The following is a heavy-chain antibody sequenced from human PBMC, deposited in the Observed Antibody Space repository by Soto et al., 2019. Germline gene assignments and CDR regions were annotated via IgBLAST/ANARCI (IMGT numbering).Heavy chain of an antibody. J-gene: IGHJ4*02. CDR2: ISPNSGDT. D-gene: IGHD2-15*01. CDR3: AREMWTPNGPQNFFDY. CDR1: GYTFTNFG. Sequence: QVQLVQSAGEVKQPGASVRVSCKASGYTFTNFGITWVRQAPGQGLEWMGWISPNSGDTRYAQNLQGRVTMTTDKYTTTAYMELRSLTSDDTALYCCAREMWTPNGPQNFFDYWGQGALVSVSS. V-gene: IGHV1-18*01.